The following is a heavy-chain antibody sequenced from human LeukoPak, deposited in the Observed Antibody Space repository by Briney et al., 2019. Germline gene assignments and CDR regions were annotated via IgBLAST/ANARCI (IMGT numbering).Heavy chain of an antibody. CDR1: GFTFSTYW. J-gene: IGHJ4*02. Sequence: PGGSLRLSCAGSGFTFSTYWMHWVRHAPGGGLVWVSGINTDGSTTSYADSVKGRFTISRDNAKNTLYLQMTSLRVEDTALYYCAKESGYDVDLEYWGQGALVTVSS. CDR2: INTDGSTT. D-gene: IGHD5-12*01. CDR3: AKESGYDVDLEY. V-gene: IGHV3-74*01.